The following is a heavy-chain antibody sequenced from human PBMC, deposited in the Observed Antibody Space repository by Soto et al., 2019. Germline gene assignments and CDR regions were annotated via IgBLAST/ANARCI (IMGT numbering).Heavy chain of an antibody. V-gene: IGHV1-69*14. J-gene: IGHJ6*02. CDR1: GGTFSSYA. D-gene: IGHD2-21*02. Sequence: QVQLVQSGAEVKKPGSSVKVSCKASGGTFSSYAISWVRQAPGQGLEWMGGIIPIFGTADYAQKVQGRVTMTADKSTSKVYMELSSLESEDTAVYYCASHCGGDCYSRSPPYYYYGMDVWGQGTTVTVSS. CDR2: IIPIFGTA. CDR3: ASHCGGDCYSRSPPYYYYGMDV.